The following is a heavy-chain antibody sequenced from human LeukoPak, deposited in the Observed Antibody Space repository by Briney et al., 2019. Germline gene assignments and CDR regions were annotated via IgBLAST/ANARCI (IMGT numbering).Heavy chain of an antibody. V-gene: IGHV3-33*08. D-gene: IGHD2-21*01. J-gene: IGHJ3*02. CDR1: GFTFSSYG. Sequence: GRSLRLSCAASGFTFSSYGMHWVRQAPGKGLEWVAFIRYDGSNKYYADSVKGRFTISRDNAKNSLYLQMNSLRAEDTAVYYCARDASLWTYAFDIWGQGTMVTVSS. CDR2: IRYDGSNK. CDR3: ARDASLWTYAFDI.